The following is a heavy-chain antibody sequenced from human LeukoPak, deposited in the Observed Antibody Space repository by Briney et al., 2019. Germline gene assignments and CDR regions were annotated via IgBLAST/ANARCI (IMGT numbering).Heavy chain of an antibody. D-gene: IGHD6-19*01. CDR1: GGSISSYY. V-gene: IGHV4-59*12. J-gene: IGHJ4*02. CDR2: IYYSGST. CDR3: ARDHGDSSGWYFGY. Sequence: SETLSVTCTVSGGSISSYYWSWIRQPPGNGLEWIGYIYYSGSTNYNPSLKSRVTISVDTSKNQFSLKLSSVTAADTAVYYCARDHGDSSGWYFGYWGQGTLVTVSS.